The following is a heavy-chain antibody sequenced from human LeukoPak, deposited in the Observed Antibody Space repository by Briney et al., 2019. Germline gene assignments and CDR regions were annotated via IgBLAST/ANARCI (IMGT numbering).Heavy chain of an antibody. CDR3: ATDHYGVKGGFDY. CDR2: IIPILDIT. CDR1: GGTFSNYG. J-gene: IGHJ4*02. V-gene: IGHV1-69*04. Sequence: SVKVSCRASGGTFSNYGLNWVRQAPGQGLEWMGRIIPILDITKVAQKFQGRITITADKSTSTAYMDLSSLRSEDTAVYYCATDHYGVKGGFDYWGQGTLVTVSS. D-gene: IGHD4-17*01.